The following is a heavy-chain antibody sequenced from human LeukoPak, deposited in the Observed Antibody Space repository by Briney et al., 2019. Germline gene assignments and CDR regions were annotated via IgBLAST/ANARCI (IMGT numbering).Heavy chain of an antibody. V-gene: IGHV4-31*03. CDR2: IYYSGST. D-gene: IGHD4-17*01. Sequence: SQTLSLTCTVSGGSISSGGYYWSWIRQHPGKGLEWIGYIYYSGSTYYNPSLKSRVTISVDTSKNQFSLKLRSVTAADTAVYYCARGNYGDYWYFQHWGQGTLVTVSS. CDR3: ARGNYGDYWYFQH. CDR1: GGSISSGGYY. J-gene: IGHJ1*01.